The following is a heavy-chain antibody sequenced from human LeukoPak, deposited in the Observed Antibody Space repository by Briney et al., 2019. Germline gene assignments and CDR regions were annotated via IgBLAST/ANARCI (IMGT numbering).Heavy chain of an antibody. J-gene: IGHJ6*03. D-gene: IGHD6-19*01. Sequence: GGSLRLSCAASGFTFSSYSMNWVRQAPGKGLEWVSSISSSSSYIYYADSVKGRFTISRDNAKNSLYLQMNSLRAEDTAVYYCAKERVRAVAGTGPDYYYYMDVWGKGTTVTVSS. CDR3: AKERVRAVAGTGPDYYYYMDV. CDR1: GFTFSSYS. CDR2: ISSSSSYI. V-gene: IGHV3-21*01.